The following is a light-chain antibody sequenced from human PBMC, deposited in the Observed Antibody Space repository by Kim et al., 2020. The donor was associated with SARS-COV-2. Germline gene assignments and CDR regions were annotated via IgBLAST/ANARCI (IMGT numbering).Light chain of an antibody. CDR1: QSISNS. CDR3: QQYNNWPLT. CDR2: GTS. Sequence: EIVMTQSPATLSVSPGERATLSCRASQSISNSLAWYQQKPGQVPRLLIYGTSTRATGIPARFSGSGSGTEFTLTISSLQSEDFAVYSCQQYNNWPLTFGGGTKVDIK. J-gene: IGKJ4*01. V-gene: IGKV3-15*01.